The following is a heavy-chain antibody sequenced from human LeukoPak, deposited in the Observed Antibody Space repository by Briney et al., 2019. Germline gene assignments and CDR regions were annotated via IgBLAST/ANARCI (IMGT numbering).Heavy chain of an antibody. CDR1: GGSISSYY. CDR2: IYYSGST. V-gene: IGHV4-59*01. D-gene: IGHD3-10*01. CDR3: ALARGSGSYRLDY. J-gene: IGHJ4*02. Sequence: ASETLSLTCTVSGGSISSYYWSWIRQPPGKGLEWIGYIYYSGSTNYNPSLKSRVTISVDTSKNQFSLKLSSVTAADTAVYYCALARGSGSYRLDYWGQGTLVTVSS.